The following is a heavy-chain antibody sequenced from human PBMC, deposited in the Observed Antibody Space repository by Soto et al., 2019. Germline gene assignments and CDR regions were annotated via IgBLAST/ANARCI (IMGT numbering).Heavy chain of an antibody. CDR3: AKDPGRQCSAGGCLLNFQFET. D-gene: IGHD2-15*01. Sequence: QVLLGESGGGVVQPGTSLRLSCAASGFTFRGYGMHWVRQAPGKGLEWVAVISYDGNNKYYGDSVKGRFTISRDNSKNSLYLQMNSLRAEDTAVYYCAKDPGRQCSAGGCLLNFQFETWGQGTQVTVSS. J-gene: IGHJ5*02. V-gene: IGHV3-30*18. CDR2: ISYDGNNK. CDR1: GFTFRGYG.